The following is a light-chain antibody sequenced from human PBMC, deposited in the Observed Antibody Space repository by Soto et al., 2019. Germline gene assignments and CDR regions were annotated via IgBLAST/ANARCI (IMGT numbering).Light chain of an antibody. J-gene: IGLJ2*01. CDR2: EVN. CDR1: SSDVGNYNY. CDR3: TSYAGSNKVV. V-gene: IGLV2-8*01. Sequence: QSVLTQPPSASASPGHSVTISCTGTSSDVGNYNYVSWYQQHPGKAPKLVIFEVNKRPSGVPDRFSGSKSGNTASLTVSGLQAEDEAAYYCTSYAGSNKVVFGGGTKLTVL.